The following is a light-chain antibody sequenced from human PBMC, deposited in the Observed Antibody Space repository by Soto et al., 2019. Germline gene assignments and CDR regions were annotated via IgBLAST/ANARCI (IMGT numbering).Light chain of an antibody. CDR3: QQRSNWPLS. Sequence: EIVLTQSPATLCLSPGERATLSCRASQSVSSYLAWYQQKPGQAPRLLLYDASNRATGIPARFSGSGSGTDFTLTISSLDPEEFAVYYCQQRSNWPLSFGGGTKVEIK. CDR2: DAS. J-gene: IGKJ4*01. CDR1: QSVSSY. V-gene: IGKV3-11*01.